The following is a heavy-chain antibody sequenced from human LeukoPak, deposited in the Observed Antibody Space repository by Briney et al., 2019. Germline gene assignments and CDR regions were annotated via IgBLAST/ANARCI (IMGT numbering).Heavy chain of an antibody. V-gene: IGHV4-61*01. CDR1: GGSISSGSYY. CDR3: ARGLYDFWSGPPHPWYFDL. CDR2: IYYSGST. J-gene: IGHJ2*01. D-gene: IGHD3-3*01. Sequence: PSQTLSLTCTVSGGSISSGSYYWSWIRQPPGKGLEWIGYIYYSGSTNYNPSLKSRVTISVDTSKNQFSLKLSSVTAADTAVYYCARGLYDFWSGPPHPWYFDLWGRGTLVTVSS.